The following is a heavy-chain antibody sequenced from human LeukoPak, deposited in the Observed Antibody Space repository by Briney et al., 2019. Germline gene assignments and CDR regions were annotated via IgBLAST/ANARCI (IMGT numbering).Heavy chain of an antibody. CDR2: VRCLFDAGTA. J-gene: IGHJ5*02. V-gene: IGHV3-15*01. Sequence: GGSLRLSGESAEFPFGKVWLDWVGEDPGTGLDWGGRVRCLFDAGTADYPTPVKGRFTVSTDDSKNTLYLQMNSLQTEDTAMYYGTAEGIGSYSRYLLSWGQGALVTVSS. CDR1: EFPFGKVW. CDR3: TAEGIGSYSRYLLS. D-gene: IGHD3-22*01.